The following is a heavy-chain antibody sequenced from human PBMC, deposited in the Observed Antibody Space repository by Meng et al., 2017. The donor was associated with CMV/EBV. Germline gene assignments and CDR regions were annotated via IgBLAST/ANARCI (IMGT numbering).Heavy chain of an antibody. D-gene: IGHD2-2*01. CDR1: GYIFTNYW. CDR2: IYPGDSDT. V-gene: IGHV5-51*01. Sequence: KVSCKGSGYIFTNYWIAWVRQMPGKGLEWMGIIYPGDSDTRCSPSFQGHVTISVDKSITTAYLQWSSLKASDTAMYYCSRHKKAPYCTSTSCFETFGWFDPWGQGTLVTVSS. J-gene: IGHJ5*02. CDR3: SRHKKAPYCTSTSCFETFGWFDP.